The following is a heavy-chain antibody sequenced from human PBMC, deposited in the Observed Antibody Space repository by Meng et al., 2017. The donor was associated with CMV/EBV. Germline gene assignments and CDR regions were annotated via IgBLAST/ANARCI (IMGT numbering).Heavy chain of an antibody. Sequence: GESLKISYAASGFTFSSYAMHWVRQAPGKGLEWVAVISYDGSNKYYADSVKGRFTISRDNSKNTLYLQMNSLRAEDTAVYYCASRIAARRRVYDAFDIWGQGTMVTVSS. CDR1: GFTFSSYA. CDR2: ISYDGSNK. CDR3: ASRIAARRRVYDAFDI. J-gene: IGHJ3*02. V-gene: IGHV3-30-3*01. D-gene: IGHD6-6*01.